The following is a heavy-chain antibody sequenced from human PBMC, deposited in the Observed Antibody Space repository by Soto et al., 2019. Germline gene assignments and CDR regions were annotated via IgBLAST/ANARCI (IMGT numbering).Heavy chain of an antibody. Sequence: EVQLVESGGGLIQPGGSLRLSCAASGLTVSRNYMSWVRQAPGKGLEWVSVIYSDGRTYYGDSVKGRFTTSRDNSKNTVYLQMSDLRAEDAAVYYWARGTPLQSAYWGEGTLVT. V-gene: IGHV3-53*01. D-gene: IGHD1-1*01. CDR2: IYSDGRT. J-gene: IGHJ4*02. CDR3: ARGTPLQSAY. CDR1: GLTVSRNY.